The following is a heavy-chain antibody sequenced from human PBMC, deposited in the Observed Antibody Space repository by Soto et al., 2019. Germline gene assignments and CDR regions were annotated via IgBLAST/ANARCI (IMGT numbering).Heavy chain of an antibody. CDR2: LSGAGGDT. Sequence: PGGSLTLPSAASGFTFSRYAITWIRQAPRKGLGWVSSLSGAGGDTHYADSVKSRLPIFSHNTKNTLSLQMNRPGSAATAPFYCGKRVGNGYWSVWENWGQGTQVTVSS. D-gene: IGHD3-22*01. CDR3: GKRVGNGYWSVWEN. J-gene: IGHJ4*03. V-gene: IGHV3-23*01. CDR1: GFTFSRYA.